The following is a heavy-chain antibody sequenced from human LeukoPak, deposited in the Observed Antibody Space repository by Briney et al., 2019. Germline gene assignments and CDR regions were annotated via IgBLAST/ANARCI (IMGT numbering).Heavy chain of an antibody. V-gene: IGHV1-24*01. D-gene: IGHD1-26*01. CDR1: GYTLTELS. J-gene: IGHJ4*02. Sequence: ASVRVSCKVSGYTLTELSMHWVRQAPGKGLEWMGGFDPEDGETIYAQKFQGRVTMTEDTSTDTAYMELSSLRSEDTAVYYCATRYSGSYYYFDYWGQGTLVTVSS. CDR2: FDPEDGET. CDR3: ATRYSGSYYYFDY.